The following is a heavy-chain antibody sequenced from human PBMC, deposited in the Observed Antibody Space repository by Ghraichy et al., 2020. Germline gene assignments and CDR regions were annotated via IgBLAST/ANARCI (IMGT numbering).Heavy chain of an antibody. D-gene: IGHD6-6*01. Sequence: SETLSLTCAVYGGSFSGYYWSWIRQPPGKGLEWIGEINHSGSTNYNPSLKNRVTITVDTSKNQFSLKLSYVTAADTAVYYCARATIAARLDFWGQGTLVTVSS. CDR1: GGSFSGYY. J-gene: IGHJ4*02. CDR3: ARATIAARLDF. V-gene: IGHV4-34*01. CDR2: INHSGST.